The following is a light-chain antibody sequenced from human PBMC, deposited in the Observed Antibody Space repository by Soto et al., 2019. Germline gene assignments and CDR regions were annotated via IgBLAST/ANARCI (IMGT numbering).Light chain of an antibody. Sequence: EIVMTQSPATLSVYPGERATLSCRASQSVSSNLAGYQQKPGQAPRLLIYGASTRATGIPARFSGSGYGTEFTLTISSLQSEDFSVYYCQQYNNWWTFGQGTKVEIK. V-gene: IGKV3-15*01. J-gene: IGKJ1*01. CDR2: GAS. CDR1: QSVSSN. CDR3: QQYNNWWT.